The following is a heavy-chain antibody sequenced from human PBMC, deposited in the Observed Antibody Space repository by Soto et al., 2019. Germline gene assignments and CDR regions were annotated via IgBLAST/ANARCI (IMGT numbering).Heavy chain of an antibody. Sequence: SETLSLTCTVSGASISRYSWSWIRQPPGKGLEWIGYIYHSGSTYYNPSLKSRVTISVDTSKNQFSLKLSSVTAADTAVYYCARYKSNYYYGMDVWGQGTTVTVSS. V-gene: IGHV4-59*01. CDR2: IYHSGST. J-gene: IGHJ6*02. D-gene: IGHD1-20*01. CDR1: GASISRYS. CDR3: ARYKSNYYYGMDV.